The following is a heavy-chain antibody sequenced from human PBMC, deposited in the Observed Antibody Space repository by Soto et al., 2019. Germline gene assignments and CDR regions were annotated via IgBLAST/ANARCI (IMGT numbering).Heavy chain of an antibody. D-gene: IGHD2-15*01. CDR3: ARLPACSGGSCYYFDY. CDR1: GYSFTSYG. Sequence: GYSLEISCGGSGYSFTSYGTGSVHQKTGKGLEWMGIIYPGDSDTRYSPSFQGQVTISADKSISTAYLQWSSLKASDTAMYYCARLPACSGGSCYYFDYWGQGTLVTVSS. CDR2: IYPGDSDT. J-gene: IGHJ4*02. V-gene: IGHV5-51*07.